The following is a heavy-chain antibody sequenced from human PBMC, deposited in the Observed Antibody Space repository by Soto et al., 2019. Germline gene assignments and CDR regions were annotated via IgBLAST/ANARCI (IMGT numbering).Heavy chain of an antibody. D-gene: IGHD6-6*01. V-gene: IGHV3-23*01. Sequence: GGSLRLSCAASGFTFSSYAMSWVRQAPGKGLEWVSAISGSGGSTYYADSVKGRFTISRDNSKNTLYLQMNSLRAEDTAVYYCATPPGTGSSSSFRVDYWGQGTLVTVSS. CDR3: ATPPGTGSSSSFRVDY. CDR2: ISGSGGST. J-gene: IGHJ4*02. CDR1: GFTFSSYA.